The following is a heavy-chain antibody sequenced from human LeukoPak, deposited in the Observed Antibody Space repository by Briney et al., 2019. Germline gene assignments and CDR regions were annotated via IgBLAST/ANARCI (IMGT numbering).Heavy chain of an antibody. V-gene: IGHV3-53*01. Sequence: GGSLRLSCAASGFTVSTNYMSWVRQAPGKGLEWVSIIYDSGTTYYADSVKGRFTIFRDNSKNTLYLQMNSLRAEDTAVYYCAKAERITIFGVKDYWGQGTLVTVSS. CDR3: AKAERITIFGVKDY. D-gene: IGHD3-3*01. CDR2: IYDSGTT. CDR1: GFTVSTNY. J-gene: IGHJ4*02.